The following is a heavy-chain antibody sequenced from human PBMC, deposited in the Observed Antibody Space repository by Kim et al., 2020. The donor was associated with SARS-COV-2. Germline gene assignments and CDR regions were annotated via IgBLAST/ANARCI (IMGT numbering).Heavy chain of an antibody. CDR1: GFTFSSYG. J-gene: IGHJ4*02. V-gene: IGHV3-30*18. Sequence: GGSLRLSCAASGFTFSSYGMHWVRQAPGKGLEWVAVISYDGSNKYYADSVKGRFTISRDNSKNTLYLQMNSLRAEDTAVYYCAKDGTATSGFFDYWGQGTLVTVSS. CDR3: AKDGTATSGFFDY. D-gene: IGHD3-22*01. CDR2: ISYDGSNK.